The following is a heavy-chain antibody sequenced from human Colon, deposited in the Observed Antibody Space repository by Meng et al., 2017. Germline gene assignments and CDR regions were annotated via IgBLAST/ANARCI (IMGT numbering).Heavy chain of an antibody. CDR1: SESVSCKRSV. CDR2: TYYRSKYYN. D-gene: IGHD3-10*02. CDR3: ASDWGDVRGGFDF. Sequence: QVSLQQSGSGLVTPAPTLSLPCAISSESVSCKRSVLDRIRQSTSRGLQWLGKTYYRSKYYNDYALSVKSQITIKPDTSKNQFSLQLNFVTHEDTAIYYCASDWGDVRGGFDFWGQGTLVTVSS. V-gene: IGHV6-1*01. J-gene: IGHJ4*02.